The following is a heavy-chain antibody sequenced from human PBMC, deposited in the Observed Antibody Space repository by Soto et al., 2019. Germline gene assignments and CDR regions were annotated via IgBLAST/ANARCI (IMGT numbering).Heavy chain of an antibody. CDR2: IYYSGST. J-gene: IGHJ6*02. CDR3: ARDRDDYSNYYYGMDV. D-gene: IGHD4-4*01. V-gene: IGHV4-30-4*01. CDR1: GGSISSGDYY. Sequence: QVQLQESGPGLVKPSQTLSLTCTVSGGSISSGDYYWSWIRQPPGKGLEWIGYIYYSGSTYYNPSLKSRVTISVDTYKNQFSLKLSSVTAADTAVHYCARDRDDYSNYYYGMDVWGQGTTVTVSS.